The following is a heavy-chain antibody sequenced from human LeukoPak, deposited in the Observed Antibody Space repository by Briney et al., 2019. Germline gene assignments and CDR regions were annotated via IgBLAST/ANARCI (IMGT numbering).Heavy chain of an antibody. V-gene: IGHV3-30*03. CDR1: GFTFSSYG. CDR3: AVYYDSSFDY. Sequence: GGSLRLSCAASGFTFSSYGMHWVRQAPGKGLEWVAVISYDGSNKYYADSVKGRFTISRDNSKNTLYLQMNSLRAEDTAVYYCAVYYDSSFDYWGQGTLVTVSS. CDR2: ISYDGSNK. J-gene: IGHJ4*02. D-gene: IGHD3-22*01.